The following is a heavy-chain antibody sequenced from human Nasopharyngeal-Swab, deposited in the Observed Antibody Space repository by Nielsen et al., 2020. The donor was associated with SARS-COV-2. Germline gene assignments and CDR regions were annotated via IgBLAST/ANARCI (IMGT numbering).Heavy chain of an antibody. J-gene: IGHJ4*02. CDR2: ISYDGSNK. D-gene: IGHD3-16*02. CDR3: TTDRWSFDY. Sequence: GGSLRLSCAASGFTFSSYGMHWVRQAPGKGLEWVAVISYDGSNKYYADSVKGRFTISRDNSKNTLYLQMNSLKTEDTAVYYCTTDRWSFDYWGQGTLVTVSS. CDR1: GFTFSSYG. V-gene: IGHV3-30*03.